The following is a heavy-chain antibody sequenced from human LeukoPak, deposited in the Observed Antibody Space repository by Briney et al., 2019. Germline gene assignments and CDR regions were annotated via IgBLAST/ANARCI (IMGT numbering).Heavy chain of an antibody. CDR3: ARLQKRDSRDY. V-gene: IGHV3-7*02. Sequence: GSLRLSCAASGFTFSNYWMSWVRQAPGKGLEWVANIKEDGSEKYHVDSVKGRFTVSRDNAKNSLYLQMNSLRAEDTAVYYCARLQKRDSRDYWGQGTLVTVSS. CDR1: GFTFSNYW. D-gene: IGHD5-24*01. J-gene: IGHJ4*02. CDR2: IKEDGSEK.